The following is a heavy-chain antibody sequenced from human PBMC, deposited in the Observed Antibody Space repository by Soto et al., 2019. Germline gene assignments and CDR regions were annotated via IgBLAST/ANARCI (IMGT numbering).Heavy chain of an antibody. CDR2: IYYSGST. CDR1: GGSISSYY. J-gene: IGHJ6*02. CDR3: ARAPHYYYDSSGYYFDPRVTRIYDYGMDV. Sequence: SETLSLTCTVSGGSISSYYWSWIRQPPGKGLEWIGYIYYSGSTNYNPSLKSRVTISVDTSKNQFSLKLSSVTAADTAVYYCARAPHYYYDSSGYYFDPRVTRIYDYGMDVWGQGTTVTVSS. D-gene: IGHD3-22*01. V-gene: IGHV4-59*01.